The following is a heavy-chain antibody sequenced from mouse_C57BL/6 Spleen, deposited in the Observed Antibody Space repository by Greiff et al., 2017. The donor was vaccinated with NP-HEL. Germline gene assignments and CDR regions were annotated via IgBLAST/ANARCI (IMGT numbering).Heavy chain of an antibody. V-gene: IGHV1-61*01. CDR3: ARWDYGYDVGFAY. CDR2: IYPSDSET. Sequence: QVQLQQPGAELVRPGSSVKLSCKASGYTFTSYWMDWVKQRPGQGLEWIGNIYPSDSETHYNQKFKDKATLTVDKSSSTAYMKLSSLTSEDSAVYYCARWDYGYDVGFAYWGQGTLLTVSA. D-gene: IGHD2-2*01. CDR1: GYTFTSYW. J-gene: IGHJ3*01.